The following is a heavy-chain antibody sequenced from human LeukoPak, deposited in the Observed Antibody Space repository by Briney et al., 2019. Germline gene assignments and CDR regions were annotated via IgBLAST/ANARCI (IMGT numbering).Heavy chain of an antibody. CDR1: GGTFSSYA. V-gene: IGHV1-69*05. J-gene: IGHJ4*02. CDR3: ARARLAGSLGNFDY. Sequence: SVKVSCKASGGTFSSYAISWVRQAPGQGLEWMGRIIPIFGTANYAQKFQGRVTITTDESTSTAYMELSRLRSEDTAVYYCARARLAGSLGNFDYWGQGTLVTVSS. D-gene: IGHD7-27*01. CDR2: IIPIFGTA.